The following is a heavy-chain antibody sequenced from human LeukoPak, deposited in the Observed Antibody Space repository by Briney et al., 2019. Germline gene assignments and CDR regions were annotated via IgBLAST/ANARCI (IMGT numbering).Heavy chain of an antibody. CDR3: ARDLSGGALGAFDI. CDR1: GYIFTAYY. D-gene: IGHD2-15*01. CDR2: INPNSGGT. Sequence: RASVKVSCKASGYIFTAYYIHWLQQAPGQGLEWMGWINPNSGGTSFALNFQGRVTLTRDTSISTVYMELSRLRSDDTAVYYCARDLSGGALGAFDIWGQGTMVTVSS. J-gene: IGHJ3*02. V-gene: IGHV1-2*02.